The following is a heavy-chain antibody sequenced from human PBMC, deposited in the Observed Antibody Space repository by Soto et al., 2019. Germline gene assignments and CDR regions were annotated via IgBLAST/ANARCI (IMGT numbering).Heavy chain of an antibody. CDR3: ARGDILTGYSY. Sequence: SETLSVTCAVYGGSFSGYYWSWSRQPPWMGLEWIGEIKHSGSTKYNPSLKSRVTIPVDRSKNQFSLKLSSVTAADTAVYYCARGDILTGYSYWGQGTLVTVSS. CDR2: IKHSGST. CDR1: GGSFSGYY. J-gene: IGHJ4*02. D-gene: IGHD3-9*01. V-gene: IGHV4-34*01.